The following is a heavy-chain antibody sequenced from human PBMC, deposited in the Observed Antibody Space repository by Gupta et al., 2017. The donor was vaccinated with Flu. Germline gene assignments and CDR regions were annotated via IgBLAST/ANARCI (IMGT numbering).Heavy chain of an antibody. V-gene: IGHV1-2*02. CDR1: GYTFTGYY. J-gene: IGHJ4*02. Sequence: QVQLVQSGAEVKKPGVSVKVSCKASGYTFTGYYMHWVRQAPGQGLEWMGWINPNSGGTNDAQKFQGRVTMTRDTSISTAYMELSRLRSDDTAVYYCARLWAGGDYYDSSGYHGIDYWGQGTLVTVSS. CDR3: ARLWAGGDYYDSSGYHGIDY. CDR2: INPNSGGT. D-gene: IGHD3-22*01.